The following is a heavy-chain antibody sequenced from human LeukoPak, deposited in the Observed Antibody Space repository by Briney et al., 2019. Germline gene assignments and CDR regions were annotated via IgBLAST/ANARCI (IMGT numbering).Heavy chain of an antibody. CDR1: GFTFSRFW. CDR2: INHSGST. V-gene: IGHV4-34*01. D-gene: IGHD2-15*01. J-gene: IGHJ4*02. CDR3: ARGSVVVAARYYFDY. Sequence: GSLRLSCADSGFTFSRFWMSWVRQAPGKGLEWIGEINHSGSTNYNPSLKSRVTISVDTSKNQFSLKLSSVTAADTAVYYCARGSVVVAARYYFDYWGQGTLVTVSS.